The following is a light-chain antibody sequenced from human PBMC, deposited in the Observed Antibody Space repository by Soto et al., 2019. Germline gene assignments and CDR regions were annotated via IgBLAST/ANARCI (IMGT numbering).Light chain of an antibody. CDR1: SSDVGGYHY. J-gene: IGLJ1*01. CDR2: EVS. Sequence: QSALAQPASVSGSPGQSITISCTGTSSDVGGYHYVSWYQQHPGKAPKLMIYEVSNRPSGVSNRFSGSKSGNAASLTISGLQAEDEADYYCSSDTSSSTLYVFGTGTKVTVL. V-gene: IGLV2-14*01. CDR3: SSDTSSSTLYV.